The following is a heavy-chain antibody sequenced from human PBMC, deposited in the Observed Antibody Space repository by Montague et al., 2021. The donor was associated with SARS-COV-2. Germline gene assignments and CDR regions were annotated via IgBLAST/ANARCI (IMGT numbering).Heavy chain of an antibody. D-gene: IGHD3-10*01. Sequence: SLRLSCAASGFTFSSYSMSWVRQAPGKGLEWVSVISGYGDRIHYADSVRGRFTISRDNSKNTLHLQMNSLRAEDTAVYYCARVWFGGLLSYYGMDVWGQGTTVTVSS. J-gene: IGHJ6*02. V-gene: IGHV3-23*01. CDR3: ARVWFGGLLSYYGMDV. CDR2: ISGYGDRI. CDR1: GFTFSSYS.